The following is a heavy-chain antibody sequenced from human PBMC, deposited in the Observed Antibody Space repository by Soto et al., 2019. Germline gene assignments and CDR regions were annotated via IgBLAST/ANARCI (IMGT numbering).Heavy chain of an antibody. V-gene: IGHV4-59*07. CDR2: VSYSGKT. Sequence: QVQLQESGPGLVKTSDTLSLTCTVSGGSITPCYWSWIRQPPGEGLEWIGYVSYSGKTGYNPSLKSRVSMSIDTSKNEFSLKLTSLTAADAATYYCARQQYTVVTAFDVWGQGTTVAVSS. J-gene: IGHJ3*01. CDR1: GGSITPCY. CDR3: ARQQYTVVTAFDV. D-gene: IGHD2-15*01.